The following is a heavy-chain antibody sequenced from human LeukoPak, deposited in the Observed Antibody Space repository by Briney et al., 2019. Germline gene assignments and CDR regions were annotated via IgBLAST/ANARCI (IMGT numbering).Heavy chain of an antibody. Sequence: SETLSLTCTVSGGSISSYCWSWIRQPPGKGLEWIGFIYYSGSTNYNPSLKSGGTILLDTSKNQFFLMLMSVTAADTAGYYCAGVHRVEAGATGTGYYCGHRD. D-gene: IGHD2-2*01. CDR1: GGSISSYC. CDR3: AGVHRVEAGATGTGYY. J-gene: IGHJ4*03. V-gene: IGHV4-59*01. CDR2: IYYSGST.